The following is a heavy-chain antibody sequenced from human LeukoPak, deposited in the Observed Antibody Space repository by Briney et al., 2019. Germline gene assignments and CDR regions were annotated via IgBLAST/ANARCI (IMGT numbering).Heavy chain of an antibody. V-gene: IGHV3-30*06. J-gene: IGHJ4*02. CDR2: ISYDGSNK. CDR3: ARENEYYYDSSGFDY. D-gene: IGHD3-22*01. CDR1: GFTFSSYG. Sequence: GGSLRLSCAASGFTFSSYGMHWVRQAPGKGLEWVAVISYDGSNKYYADSVKGRFTISRDNSKNTLYLQMNSLRAEDTAVYYCARENEYYYDSSGFDYWGQGTLVTVSS.